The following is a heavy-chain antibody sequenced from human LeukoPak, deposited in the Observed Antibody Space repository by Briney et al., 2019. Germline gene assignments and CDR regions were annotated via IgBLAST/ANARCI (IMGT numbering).Heavy chain of an antibody. CDR1: GFTFSSNA. CDR3: AKVRAPSGWFNSDY. V-gene: IGHV3-23*01. CDR2: ISGSGDST. D-gene: IGHD6-19*01. J-gene: IGHJ4*02. Sequence: GGSLRLSCAASGFTFSSNAMTWVRQAPGKGLEWVSGISGSGDSTYYADSVKGRFTISRDNSKNTLYLQMNSLRVEDTAAYYCAKVRAPSGWFNSDYWGQGTLVTVCS.